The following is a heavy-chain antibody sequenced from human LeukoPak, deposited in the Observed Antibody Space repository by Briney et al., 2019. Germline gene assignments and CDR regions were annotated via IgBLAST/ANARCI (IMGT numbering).Heavy chain of an antibody. Sequence: ASVKVSCKASGYTFTGYYMHWVRQAPGQGLEWMGRINPNSGGTNYAQKFQGRVTMTRDTSISTAYMELSRLRSDDTAVYYCARAEVSGWLYYFDYWGRGTLVTVSS. J-gene: IGHJ4*02. CDR1: GYTFTGYY. CDR2: INPNSGGT. CDR3: ARAEVSGWLYYFDY. D-gene: IGHD6-19*01. V-gene: IGHV1-2*06.